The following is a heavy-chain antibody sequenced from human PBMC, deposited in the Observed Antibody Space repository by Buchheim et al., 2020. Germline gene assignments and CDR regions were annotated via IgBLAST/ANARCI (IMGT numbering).Heavy chain of an antibody. CDR3: ARDEHSSSWLPLDY. J-gene: IGHJ4*02. Sequence: QVQLVESGGGVVQPGRSLRLSCAASGFTFSSYAMHWVRQAPGKGLEWVAVISYDGSNKYYADSVKGRFTISRDNSKNTLYLQMNSLRAEDTAVYYGARDEHSSSWLPLDYWGQGTL. D-gene: IGHD6-13*01. V-gene: IGHV3-30-3*01. CDR1: GFTFSSYA. CDR2: ISYDGSNK.